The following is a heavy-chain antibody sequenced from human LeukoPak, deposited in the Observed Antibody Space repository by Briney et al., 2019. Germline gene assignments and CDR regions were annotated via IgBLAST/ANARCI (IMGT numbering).Heavy chain of an antibody. D-gene: IGHD5-18*01. CDR3: ARGFLTAMVYYFDY. J-gene: IGHJ4*02. Sequence: GGSLRLSCAASGFTFSSYAMHWVRQAPGKGLEWVAVISYDGSNKYYADSVKGRFTISRDNSKNTLYLQMNSLRAEDTAVYYCARGFLTAMVYYFDYWGQGTLVTVSS. V-gene: IGHV3-30-3*01. CDR2: ISYDGSNK. CDR1: GFTFSSYA.